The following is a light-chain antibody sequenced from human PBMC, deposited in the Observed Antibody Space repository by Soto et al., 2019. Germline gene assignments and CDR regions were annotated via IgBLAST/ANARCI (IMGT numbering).Light chain of an antibody. CDR1: QSVSSNY. CDR3: QQYGRSPMFT. Sequence: EMVLPHSPGTLSLSPGERATLSCRASQSVSSNYLAWYQQKPGQAPRLLIYGASRGAAGIPDRFSGSGSGTDFTLTISRLEPEDFAVYFCQQYGRSPMFTFGQGTKLEVK. V-gene: IGKV3-20*01. J-gene: IGKJ2*01. CDR2: GAS.